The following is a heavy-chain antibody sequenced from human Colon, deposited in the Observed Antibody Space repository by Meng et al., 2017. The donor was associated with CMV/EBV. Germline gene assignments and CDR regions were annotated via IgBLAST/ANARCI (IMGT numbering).Heavy chain of an antibody. V-gene: IGHV4-39*07. CDR2: MYYSGST. CDR3: ARDLSWLGLYYFDY. J-gene: IGHJ4*02. Sequence: SETLSLTCTVSGGSISSSDYYWGWIRQPPGQGLEWIGTMYYSGSTYYNPSLQSRVNMSVDTSKDQFSLKLSSVTAADTAVYYCARDLSWLGLYYFDYWGQGTLVTVSS. D-gene: IGHD6-19*01. CDR1: GGSISSSDYY.